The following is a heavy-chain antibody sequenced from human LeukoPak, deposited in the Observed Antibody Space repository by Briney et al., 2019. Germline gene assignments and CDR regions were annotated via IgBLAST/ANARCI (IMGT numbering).Heavy chain of an antibody. J-gene: IGHJ4*02. CDR3: AEDPRRNYYDSSGYLVY. CDR2: ISSSGGST. D-gene: IGHD3-22*01. CDR1: GFTFSSYA. V-gene: IGHV3-23*01. Sequence: PGGSLRLSCAASGFTFSSYAMNWVRQAPGKGLEWVSAISSSGGSTYYADSVKGRFTISRDNSKSTLYLQMNSLRAEDTAVYYCAEDPRRNYYDSSGYLVYWGQGTLVTASS.